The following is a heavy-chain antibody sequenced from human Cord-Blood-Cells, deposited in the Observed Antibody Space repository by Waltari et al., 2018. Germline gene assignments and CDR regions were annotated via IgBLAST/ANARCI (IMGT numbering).Heavy chain of an antibody. Sequence: VQLVQSGAEVKKPGASVKVSCKASGYTFTGYYMHWVRQAPGQGLGWMGWINPNSGGTNYAQKFQGRVTMTRDTSISTAYMELSRLRSDDTAVYYCARTLLMYYDILTGYYDYWGQGTLVTVSS. CDR1: GYTFTGYY. V-gene: IGHV1-2*02. CDR2: INPNSGGT. J-gene: IGHJ4*02. D-gene: IGHD3-9*01. CDR3: ARTLLMYYDILTGYYDY.